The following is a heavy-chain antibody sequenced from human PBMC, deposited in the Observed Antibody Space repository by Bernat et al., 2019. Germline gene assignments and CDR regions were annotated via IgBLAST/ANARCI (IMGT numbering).Heavy chain of an antibody. CDR1: GFTFSSYG. D-gene: IGHD3-10*01. CDR2: IWYDGSNK. V-gene: IGHV3-33*01. J-gene: IGHJ4*02. Sequence: QVQLVESGGGVVQPGRSLRLSCAASGFTFSSYGMHWVRQAPGKGLEWVAVIWYDGSNKYYADSVKGRFTISRDNSKNTLYLQMNSLRAEDTAVYYCARGGSKRWCGELLLDYWGQGTLVTVSS. CDR3: ARGGSKRWCGELLLDY.